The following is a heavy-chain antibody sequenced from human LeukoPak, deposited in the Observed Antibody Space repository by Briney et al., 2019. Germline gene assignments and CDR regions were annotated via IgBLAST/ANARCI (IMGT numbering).Heavy chain of an antibody. J-gene: IGHJ5*02. V-gene: IGHV3-66*04. CDR2: IYSGGST. CDR1: GFTFSSYS. Sequence: QTGGSLRLSCAASGFTFSSYSMNWVRQAPGKGLEWVSTIYSGGSTYYADSVKGRFTISRDNSKNTLYLQMNSLRAEDTAVYYCARHVWFDPWGRGTLVTVSS. CDR3: ARHVWFDP.